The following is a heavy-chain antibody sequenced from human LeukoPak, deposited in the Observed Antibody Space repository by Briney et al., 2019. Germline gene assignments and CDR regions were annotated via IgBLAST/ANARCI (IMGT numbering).Heavy chain of an antibody. D-gene: IGHD3/OR15-3a*01. J-gene: IGHJ4*02. CDR2: IRYDGSNK. Sequence: PGESLRLSCAASGFTFSSYGMHWVRQAPGKGLEWVAFIRYDGSNKYYADSVKGRFTISRDNSKNTLYLQMNSLRAEDTAVYYCAKDLHGLVYYFDYWGQGTLVTVSS. V-gene: IGHV3-30*02. CDR3: AKDLHGLVYYFDY. CDR1: GFTFSSYG.